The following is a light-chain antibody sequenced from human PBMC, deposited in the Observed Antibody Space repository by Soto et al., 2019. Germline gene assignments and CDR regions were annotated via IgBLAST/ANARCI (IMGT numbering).Light chain of an antibody. CDR1: QTIDMY. J-gene: IGKJ1*01. CDR2: GAS. Sequence: DIHMTQSPSSLSASVGDTVTITCRASQTIDMYLNWYQQKPGKAPRVLISGASNLQSGVPSRFSGSGSGTDFTLTISSLQSEEFASYFCQHTFNSPPWTFGQGTKVEVK. V-gene: IGKV1-39*01. CDR3: QHTFNSPPWT.